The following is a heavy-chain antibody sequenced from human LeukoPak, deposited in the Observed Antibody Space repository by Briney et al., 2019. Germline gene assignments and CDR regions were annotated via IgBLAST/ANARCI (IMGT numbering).Heavy chain of an antibody. CDR3: AKDKTRLLGYFDY. Sequence: PGGSLRLSCVASGFTFINFEMNWVRQAPGKGLEWVSVIYSGGSTYYADSVKGRFTISRDNSKNTLYLQMNSLRAEDTAVYYCAKDKTRLLGYFDYWGQGTLVTVSS. D-gene: IGHD1-26*01. CDR2: IYSGGST. CDR1: GFTFINFE. J-gene: IGHJ4*02. V-gene: IGHV3-23*03.